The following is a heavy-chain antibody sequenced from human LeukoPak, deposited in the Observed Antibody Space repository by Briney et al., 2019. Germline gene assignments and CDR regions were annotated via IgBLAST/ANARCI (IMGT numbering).Heavy chain of an antibody. J-gene: IGHJ4*02. Sequence: GGSLRLSCAASGFTFRTYEMNWVRQAPGKGLEWVSYISSSGSSIYYADSVKGRFTISRDNAKNSLYLQMNSLRGEDTALYYCARETATTGADYWGQGTLVTVSS. V-gene: IGHV3-48*03. CDR3: ARETATTGADY. CDR2: ISSSGSSI. CDR1: GFTFRTYE. D-gene: IGHD1-14*01.